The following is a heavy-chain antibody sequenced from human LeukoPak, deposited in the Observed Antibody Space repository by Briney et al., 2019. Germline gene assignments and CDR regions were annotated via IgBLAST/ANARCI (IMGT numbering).Heavy chain of an antibody. CDR3: ARVNPTNSGFYTY. V-gene: IGHV3-11*06. CDR1: GFTFSDYF. J-gene: IGHJ1*01. Sequence: GGSLRLSCAASGFTFSDYFMSWVRQAPEKGLEWVSYIGPSSDNINYADSVKGRFTVSRDNAKNSLYPQMNSLRAEDTAVYYCARVNPTNSGFYTYWGQGTLVTVSS. D-gene: IGHD3-22*01. CDR2: IGPSSDNI.